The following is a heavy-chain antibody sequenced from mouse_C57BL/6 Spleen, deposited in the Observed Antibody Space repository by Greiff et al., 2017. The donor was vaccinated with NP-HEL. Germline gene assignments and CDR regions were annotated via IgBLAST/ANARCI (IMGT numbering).Heavy chain of an antibody. CDR3: ALANYFDY. Sequence: DVHLVESGGGLVKPGGSLKLSCAASGFTFSDYGMHWVRQAPEKGLEWVAYISSGSSTIYYADTVKGRFTISRDNAKNTLFLQMTSLRSEDTAMYYCALANYFDYWGQGTTLTVSS. CDR2: ISSGSSTI. CDR1: GFTFSDYG. J-gene: IGHJ2*01. V-gene: IGHV5-17*01.